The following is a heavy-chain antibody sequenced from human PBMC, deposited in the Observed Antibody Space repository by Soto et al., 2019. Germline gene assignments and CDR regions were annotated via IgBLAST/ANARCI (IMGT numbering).Heavy chain of an antibody. Sequence: ASVKVSCKASGYTFTSYYMHWVRQAPGQGREWMGIINPSGDSTNYAQKFQGRVTMTRDTSTSTVYMELSRLRSEDTAVYYCAREEDFWSGPLVMRYGMDVWGQGTTDTVSS. J-gene: IGHJ6*02. CDR3: AREEDFWSGPLVMRYGMDV. D-gene: IGHD3-3*01. V-gene: IGHV1-46*01. CDR1: GYTFTSYY. CDR2: INPSGDST.